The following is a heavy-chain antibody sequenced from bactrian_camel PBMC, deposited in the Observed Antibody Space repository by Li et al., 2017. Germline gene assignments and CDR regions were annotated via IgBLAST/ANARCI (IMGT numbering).Heavy chain of an antibody. CDR2: IDNGGRP. V-gene: IGHV3S53*01. Sequence: HVQLVESGGSSVQAGGSLRLSCAASGRLTFNYGMGWFRQAPGKERERVAYIDNGGRPSCGDSVKGRFTISKDNDKFTLYLQMTNLKPEDTAMYYCAADIDFCERLWPAAVGYWGQGTQVTVS. D-gene: IGHD4*01. CDR3: AADIDFCERLWPAAVGY. CDR1: GRLTFNYG. J-gene: IGHJ6*01.